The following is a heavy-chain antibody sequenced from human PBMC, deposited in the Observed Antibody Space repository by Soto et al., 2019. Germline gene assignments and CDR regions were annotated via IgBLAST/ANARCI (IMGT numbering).Heavy chain of an antibody. Sequence: QITLEESAPTLVRPTQTLTLSCIFSGFSLSTGGVAVGWIRQPPGKDLEGLALIYWNDDKLYSPSLKTRLTVTKDTSKNQVVLTMTNVDPVDTATYYCANKLRYLDTLDVWGRGTTVTVSS. V-gene: IGHV2-5*01. CDR3: ANKLRYLDTLDV. D-gene: IGHD3-9*01. CDR2: IYWNDDK. J-gene: IGHJ6*01. CDR1: GFSLSTGGVA.